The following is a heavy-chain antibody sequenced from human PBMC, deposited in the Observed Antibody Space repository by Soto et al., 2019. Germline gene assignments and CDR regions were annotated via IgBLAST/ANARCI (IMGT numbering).Heavy chain of an antibody. CDR3: ARDHYCSGDTCYLISFDY. D-gene: IGHD2-15*01. CDR2: ISSSGDTI. CDR1: GFSFSTYS. J-gene: IGHJ4*02. V-gene: IGHV3-48*02. Sequence: EVQLVESGGGLAQPGGSLRLSCAASGFSFSTYSMNWVRQAPGKGLEWVSFISSSGDTIHYADSVKGRFTVSRDNAKNSLYPQMNSLRDEDTAVYYCARDHYCSGDTCYLISFDYWGQGTQVTVSS.